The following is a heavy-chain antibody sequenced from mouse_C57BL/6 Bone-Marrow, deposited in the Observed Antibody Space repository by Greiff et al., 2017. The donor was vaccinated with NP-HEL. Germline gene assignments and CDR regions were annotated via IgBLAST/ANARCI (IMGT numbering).Heavy chain of an antibody. V-gene: IGHV1-69*01. J-gene: IGHJ4*01. D-gene: IGHD1-1*01. CDR1: GYTFTSYW. CDR3: ARALLLRGAMDY. CDR2: IDPSDSYT. Sequence: VKLQQPGAELVMPGASVKLSCKASGYTFTSYWMHWVKQRPGQGLEWIGEIDPSDSYTNYNQKFKGKSTLTVDKSSSTAYMQLSSLTSEDSAVYYCARALLLRGAMDYWGQGTSVTVSS.